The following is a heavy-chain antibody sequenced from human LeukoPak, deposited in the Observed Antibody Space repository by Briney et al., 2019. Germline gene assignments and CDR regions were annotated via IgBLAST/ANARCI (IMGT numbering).Heavy chain of an antibody. CDR2: IIPILGIA. D-gene: IGHD6-6*01. V-gene: IGHV1-69*04. J-gene: IGHJ3*02. CDR1: GNTFTGYY. Sequence: SVKVSCKASGNTFTGYYMHWVRQAPGQGLEWMGRIIPILGIANYAQKFQGRVTITADKSTSTAYMELSSLRSEDTAVYYCARDSGQQLGDDAFDIWGQGTMVTVSS. CDR3: ARDSGQQLGDDAFDI.